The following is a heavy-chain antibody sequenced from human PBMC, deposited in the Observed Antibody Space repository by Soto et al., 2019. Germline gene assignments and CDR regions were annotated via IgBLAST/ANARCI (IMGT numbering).Heavy chain of an antibody. J-gene: IGHJ4*02. CDR3: ATDFCSSTSCSVYFDY. D-gene: IGHD2-2*01. V-gene: IGHV1-24*01. CDR2: FDPEDGET. CDR1: GYTLTELS. Sequence: ASVKVSCKVSGYTLTELSMHWVRQAPGKGLEWMGGFDPEDGETIYAQKFQGRVTMTEDTSTDTAYMELSSLRSEDTAVYYCATDFCSSTSCSVYFDYWGRGTLVTVSS.